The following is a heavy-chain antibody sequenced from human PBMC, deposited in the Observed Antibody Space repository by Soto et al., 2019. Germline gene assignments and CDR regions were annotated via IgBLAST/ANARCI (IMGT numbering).Heavy chain of an antibody. Sequence: QVQLVESGGGVVQPGRSLRLSCAASGFTFSSYGMHWVRQAPGKGLEWVAVIWYDGSNKYYADSVKGRFTISRDNSKNTLYLQMNSLRAEDTAVYYCARESGDIVVVPAAMAGLPYWFDPWGQGTLVTVSS. V-gene: IGHV3-33*01. CDR3: ARESGDIVVVPAAMAGLPYWFDP. J-gene: IGHJ5*02. D-gene: IGHD2-2*01. CDR1: GFTFSSYG. CDR2: IWYDGSNK.